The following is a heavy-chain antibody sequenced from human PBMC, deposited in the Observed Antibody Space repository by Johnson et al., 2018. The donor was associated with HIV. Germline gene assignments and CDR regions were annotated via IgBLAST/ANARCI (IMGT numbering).Heavy chain of an antibody. V-gene: IGHV3-23*04. CDR1: GFTVSSNY. D-gene: IGHD3-3*01. CDR3: AKDMREDECEEWGADYYDFGKDYPCQDSRGVIGIFDI. CDR2: ISGSGGST. Sequence: VQLVESGGGLVKPGGSLRLSCAASGFTVSSNYMSWVRQAPGKGLEWVSAISGSGGSTYYADSVKGRFTISRDNSKNTLFLQMNILRAEDTALYYCAKDMREDECEEWGADYYDFGKDYPCQDSRGVIGIFDIWGQGTMVTVSS. J-gene: IGHJ3*02.